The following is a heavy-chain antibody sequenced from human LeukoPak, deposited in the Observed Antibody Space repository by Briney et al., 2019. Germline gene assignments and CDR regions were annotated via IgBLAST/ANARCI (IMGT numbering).Heavy chain of an antibody. CDR1: GYSISSGYY. CDR3: ARLRWRRFDP. D-gene: IGHD4-23*01. Sequence: SETLSLTCTVSGYSISSGYYWGWIRQPPGKGLEWIGSIYHSGSTNYNPSLKSRVTISVDTSKNQFSLKLSSVTAADTAVYYCARLRWRRFDPWGQGTLVTVSS. V-gene: IGHV4-38-2*02. CDR2: IYHSGST. J-gene: IGHJ5*02.